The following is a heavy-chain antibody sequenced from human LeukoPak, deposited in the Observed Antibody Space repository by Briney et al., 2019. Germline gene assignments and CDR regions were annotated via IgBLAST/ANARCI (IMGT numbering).Heavy chain of an antibody. CDR1: GFTFSDYY. J-gene: IGHJ4*02. V-gene: IGHV3-11*01. D-gene: IGHD2-2*02. CDR3: ARVHCSSTSCYRGHFDY. CDR2: ISSSGSTI. Sequence: GGSLRLSCAASGFTFSDYYMSWIRQAPGKGLEWVSYISSSGSTIYYADSVKGRFAISRDNAKNSLYLQMNSLRAEDTAVYYCARVHCSSTSCYRGHFDYWGQGTLVTVSS.